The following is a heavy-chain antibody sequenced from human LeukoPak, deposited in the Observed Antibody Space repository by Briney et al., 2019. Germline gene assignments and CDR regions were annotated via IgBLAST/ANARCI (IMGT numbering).Heavy chain of an antibody. J-gene: IGHJ4*02. CDR2: IYYSKNT. CDR3: VSPRGFSYGYFDY. CDR1: GGSISSSSAC. V-gene: IGHV4-39*01. Sequence: PSETLSLTCTVSGGSISSSSACWGWIRQPPGKGLEWIGGIYYSKNTYYNPSLKSRVTISADTSKNQFSLTLGSVSATDTAVYYCVSPRGFSYGYFDYWGQGTLVTVSS. D-gene: IGHD5-18*01.